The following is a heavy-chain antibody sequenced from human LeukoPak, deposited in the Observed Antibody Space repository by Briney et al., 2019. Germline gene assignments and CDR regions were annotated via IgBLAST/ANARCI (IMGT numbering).Heavy chain of an antibody. CDR1: GFTFTSAW. V-gene: IGHV3-15*01. Sequence: KPGGSLRLSCAISGFTFTSAWLSWVRQAPGKGLEWVGRIKSKADGGATDYAAPVKGRFTISRDDSKNTLFLQMNSLKNEDTAVYYCTTHKDSGNYPWNWGQGTLVTVSS. J-gene: IGHJ4*02. D-gene: IGHD1-7*01. CDR2: IKSKADGGAT. CDR3: TTHKDSGNYPWN.